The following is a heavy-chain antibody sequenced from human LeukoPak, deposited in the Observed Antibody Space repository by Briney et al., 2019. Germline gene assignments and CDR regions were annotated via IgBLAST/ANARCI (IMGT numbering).Heavy chain of an antibody. V-gene: IGHV3-23*01. D-gene: IGHD3-22*01. Sequence: GGSLRLSCAASGFTFSNFAMSWVRQAPGKGLEWGSAISGTGGNTFYTDSVTGRFTISRDNPKNTLYVQMNSLRAEDTAVYYCAKTGGYYDTSDLYRPDVFDIWGQGTVVTVSS. CDR3: AKTGGYYDTSDLYRPDVFDI. CDR2: ISGTGGNT. J-gene: IGHJ3*02. CDR1: GFTFSNFA.